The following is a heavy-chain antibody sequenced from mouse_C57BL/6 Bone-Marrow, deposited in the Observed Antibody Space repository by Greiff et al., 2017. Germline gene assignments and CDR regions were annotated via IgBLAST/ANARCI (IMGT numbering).Heavy chain of an antibody. J-gene: IGHJ2*01. D-gene: IGHD2-4*01. CDR3: TTGYYDYDDYFDY. V-gene: IGHV14-4*01. CDR1: GFNIKDDY. CDR2: IDPENGDT. Sequence: EVQGVESGAELVRPGASVKLSCTASGFNIKDDYMHWVKQRPEQGLEWIGWIDPENGDTEYASKFQGKATITADTSSNTAYLQLSSLTSEDTAVYYCTTGYYDYDDYFDYWGQGTTLTVSS.